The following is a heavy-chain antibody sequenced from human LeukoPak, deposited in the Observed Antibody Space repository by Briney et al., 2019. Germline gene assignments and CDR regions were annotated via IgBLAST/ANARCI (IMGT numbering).Heavy chain of an antibody. CDR2: ISWNSGSI. Sequence: GGSLRLSCAASGFTFDDYAMHWVRQAPGKGLEWVSGISWNSGSIGYADSVKGRFTISRDNAKNSLYLQMNSLRAEDTALYYCAREGLQNWFDPWGQGTLVTVSS. D-gene: IGHD4-11*01. CDR3: AREGLQNWFDP. CDR1: GFTFDDYA. V-gene: IGHV3-9*01. J-gene: IGHJ5*02.